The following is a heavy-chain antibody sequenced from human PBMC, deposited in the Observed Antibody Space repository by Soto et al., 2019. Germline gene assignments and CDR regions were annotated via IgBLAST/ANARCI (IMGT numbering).Heavy chain of an antibody. CDR2: IIPIFGTA. D-gene: IGHD6-13*01. V-gene: IGHV1-69*13. J-gene: IGHJ3*02. Sequence: GASVQVSCKASGYTFSSYAISWVRQAPGQGLEWMGGIIPIFGTANYAQKFQGRVTITADESTSTAYMELSSLRSEDTAVYYCALGGVGAAKARRAFDIWGQGTMVTVSS. CDR1: GYTFSSYA. CDR3: ALGGVGAAKARRAFDI.